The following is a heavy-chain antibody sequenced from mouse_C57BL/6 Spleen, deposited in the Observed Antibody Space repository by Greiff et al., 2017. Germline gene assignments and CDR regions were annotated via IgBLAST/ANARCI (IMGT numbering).Heavy chain of an antibody. CDR1: GFTFSDYG. J-gene: IGHJ4*01. V-gene: IGHV5-17*01. Sequence: DVKLVESGGGLVKPGGSLKLSCAASGFTFSDYGMHWVRQAPEKGLEWVAYISSGSSTINYADTVKGRFTISGDNAKNTLFLQMTSLRSEDTAMYYCARMSNTGYAMDYGGQGTSVTVSS. CDR3: ARMSNTGYAMDY. D-gene: IGHD2-5*01. CDR2: ISSGSSTI.